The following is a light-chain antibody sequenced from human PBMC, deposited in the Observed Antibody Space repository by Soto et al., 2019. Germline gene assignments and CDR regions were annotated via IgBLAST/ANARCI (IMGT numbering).Light chain of an antibody. Sequence: DIQMTQSPSSLSASVGDRVTITCRASQSISSYLNWYQQKPGKAPKLLIYAASSLQSGVPSRFSGSGSGTNFPLPISSLQPEDFATYYCQQSYITLITFGQGTRLEIK. J-gene: IGKJ5*01. CDR2: AAS. CDR3: QQSYITLIT. V-gene: IGKV1-39*01. CDR1: QSISSY.